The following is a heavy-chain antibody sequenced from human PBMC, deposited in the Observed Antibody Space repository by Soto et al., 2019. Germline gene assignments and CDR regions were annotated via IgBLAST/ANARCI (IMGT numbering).Heavy chain of an antibody. V-gene: IGHV3-33*01. J-gene: IGHJ6*02. CDR2: IWYDGSNK. CDR3: ARSVVPAAYYVMDV. CDR1: GFTFSSYG. Sequence: PGGSLRLSCAASGFTFSSYGMHWVRQAPGKGLERVAVIWYDGSNKYYADSVKGRFTISRDNSKNTLYLQMNSLRAEDTAVYYCARSVVPAAYYVMDVWGQGTTVTVSS. D-gene: IGHD2-2*01.